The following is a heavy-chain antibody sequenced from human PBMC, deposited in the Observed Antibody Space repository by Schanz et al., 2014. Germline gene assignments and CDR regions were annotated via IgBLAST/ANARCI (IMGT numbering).Heavy chain of an antibody. J-gene: IGHJ6*03. Sequence: DVHLLESGGGLVQPGGSLRLSCAASGFAVDNYYMSCVRQAPGRGLEWVSIIFTDGRTYYADSVKGRFTISRDSSKNTLYLQMKSLRAEDTAVYYCARVKYCTITRCYRTETEGIYYMDVWGKGTTVTVSS. V-gene: IGHV3-53*01. CDR3: ARVKYCTITRCYRTETEGIYYMDV. CDR2: IFTDGRT. D-gene: IGHD2-2*01. CDR1: GFAVDNYY.